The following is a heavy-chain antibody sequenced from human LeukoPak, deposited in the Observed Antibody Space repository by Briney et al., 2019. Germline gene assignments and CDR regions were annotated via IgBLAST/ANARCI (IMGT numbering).Heavy chain of an antibody. D-gene: IGHD6-6*01. Sequence: PGGSLRLSCAASGFTFSNYWMSWVRQAPGKGLEWVANIKQDAGVTHYTDSLKGRFTISRDNDKNSLYLQMNSLRAEDTAVYYCTRIGYSSSSTDYWGQGTLVTVSS. CDR2: IKQDAGVT. CDR1: GFTFSNYW. V-gene: IGHV3-7*01. J-gene: IGHJ4*02. CDR3: TRIGYSSSSTDY.